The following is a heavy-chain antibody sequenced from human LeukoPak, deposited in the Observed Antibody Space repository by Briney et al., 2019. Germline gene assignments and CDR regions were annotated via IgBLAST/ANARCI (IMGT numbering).Heavy chain of an antibody. D-gene: IGHD4-17*01. V-gene: IGHV3-33*01. CDR3: ARAVDYGDYNEYFQH. CDR1: GFTFSSYG. J-gene: IGHJ1*01. Sequence: GGSLRLSCAASGFTFSSYGMHWVRQAPGKGLEWVAVIWYDGSNKYYADSVKGRFTISRDNSKNTLYLQMNSLRAEDTAVYYCARAVDYGDYNEYFQHWGQGTLVTVSS. CDR2: IWYDGSNK.